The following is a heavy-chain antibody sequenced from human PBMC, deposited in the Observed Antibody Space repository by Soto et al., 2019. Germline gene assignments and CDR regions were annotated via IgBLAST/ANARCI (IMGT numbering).Heavy chain of an antibody. CDR2: ISGSGGVA. D-gene: IGHD3-3*01. V-gene: IGHV3-23*01. CDR1: GFTFTSYA. Sequence: PGGSLRLSCAAFGFTFTSYAMSWFRQAPGKGLEWVSVISGSGGVAFYADSVKGRFTISRDNSKSTVYLQMNDLRVEDAAEYFCAKDSWAIFGVPAGEYYAMDVWGQGTTVTVS. J-gene: IGHJ6*02. CDR3: AKDSWAIFGVPAGEYYAMDV.